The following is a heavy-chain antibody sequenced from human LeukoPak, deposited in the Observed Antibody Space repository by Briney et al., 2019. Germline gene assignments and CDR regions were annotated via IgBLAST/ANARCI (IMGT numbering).Heavy chain of an antibody. D-gene: IGHD3-16*01. J-gene: IGHJ5*02. CDR3: ARSLSDNVIPRRETWGYP. Sequence: ASVKVSCKASRYTFTGYYLHAVRQPPGQGVEWVGWINPNSGGTNYAQKFQGRVTMTRDTSISTDSIELSRLRSDDTALYYCARSLSDNVIPRRETWGYPWGQRTLVTLSS. CDR1: RYTFTGYY. V-gene: IGHV1-2*02. CDR2: INPNSGGT.